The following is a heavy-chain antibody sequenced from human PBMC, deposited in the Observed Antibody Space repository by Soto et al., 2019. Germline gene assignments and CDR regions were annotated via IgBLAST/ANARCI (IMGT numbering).Heavy chain of an antibody. D-gene: IGHD1-1*01. V-gene: IGHV4-39*01. Sequence: QLQLQESGPGLVKPSETLSLTCTVSGGSIRDDTYYWGWIRQPPGKGLEWIGSFYYSGTSSYNPSLKSRVTMSVATSRKQLSLRLSSVTAADTADYYCARLHCHRPNCVPLDPWGQGTLVIVSS. CDR1: GGSIRDDTYY. CDR3: ARLHCHRPNCVPLDP. CDR2: FYYSGTS. J-gene: IGHJ5*02.